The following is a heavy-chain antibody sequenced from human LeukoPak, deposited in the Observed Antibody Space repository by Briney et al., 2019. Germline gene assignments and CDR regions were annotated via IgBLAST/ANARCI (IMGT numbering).Heavy chain of an antibody. CDR3: ANDLRSSCYEPDY. Sequence: ASVKVSCKASGYTFTDYHLHWVRQAPGQGLEWMGRINPNSGGTNYAQNFQDRVTMTRDTSISTAYMELSSLRADDTAVYYCANDLRSSCYEPDYWGQGTPGNVSS. CDR2: INPNSGGT. CDR1: GYTFTDYH. J-gene: IGHJ4*02. D-gene: IGHD5-18*01. V-gene: IGHV1-2*06.